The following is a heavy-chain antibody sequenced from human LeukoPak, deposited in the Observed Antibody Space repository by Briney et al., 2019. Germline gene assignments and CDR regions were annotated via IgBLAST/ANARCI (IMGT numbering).Heavy chain of an antibody. CDR3: AKDIGSGTPLGFDY. V-gene: IGHV3-30*18. J-gene: IGHJ4*02. CDR1: GFTFSSYG. Sequence: GRSLRPSCAASGFTFSSYGMHWVRQAPGKGLEWVAVISYDGSNKYYADSVKGRFTISRDNSKNTLYLQMNSLRAEDTAVYYCAKDIGSGTPLGFDYWGQGTLVTVSS. D-gene: IGHD3-10*01. CDR2: ISYDGSNK.